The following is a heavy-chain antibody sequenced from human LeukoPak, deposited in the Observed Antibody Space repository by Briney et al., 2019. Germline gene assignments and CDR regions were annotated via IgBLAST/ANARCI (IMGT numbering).Heavy chain of an antibody. J-gene: IGHJ5*02. CDR1: GYKFLSHW. CDR3: ARHTFDSTSYYTGCDT. V-gene: IGHV5-51*01. CDR2: IY. Sequence: GESLKISCQASGYKFLSHWIGWVRQMPGKGLEWMGIIYSPSLQGQVTISADKSINTAYLQWSSLKASDTAIYYCARHTFDSTSYYTGCDTWGQGTLVTVSS. D-gene: IGHD4-11*01.